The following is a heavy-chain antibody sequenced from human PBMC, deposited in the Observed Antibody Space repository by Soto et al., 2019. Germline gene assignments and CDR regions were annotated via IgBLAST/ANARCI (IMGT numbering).Heavy chain of an antibody. Sequence: EVQLLESGGGLVQPGGSLRLSCAASGFTFSNYAMNWVRQAPGKGLEWVSVISGSGGSTYYAGSVKGRFTISRDNSKNTLYLQMNSLRAEDTAVYYCARRSSGWYFDYWGQGTLVTVSS. V-gene: IGHV3-23*01. CDR3: ARRSSGWYFDY. J-gene: IGHJ4*02. CDR2: ISGSGGST. CDR1: GFTFSNYA. D-gene: IGHD6-19*01.